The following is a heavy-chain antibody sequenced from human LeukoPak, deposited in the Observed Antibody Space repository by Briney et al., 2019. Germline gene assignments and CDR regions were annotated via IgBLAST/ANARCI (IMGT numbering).Heavy chain of an antibody. CDR1: GFTFTSSA. Sequence: SVKVSCKASGFTFTSSAVQWVRQARGQRLEWIGWIVAGSGNTNYAQKFQERVTITRDMSTSTAYTELSSLRSEDTAVYYCAAAYLRFLEWLPADWGQGTLVTVSS. J-gene: IGHJ4*02. D-gene: IGHD3-3*01. CDR3: AAAYLRFLEWLPAD. CDR2: IVAGSGNT. V-gene: IGHV1-58*01.